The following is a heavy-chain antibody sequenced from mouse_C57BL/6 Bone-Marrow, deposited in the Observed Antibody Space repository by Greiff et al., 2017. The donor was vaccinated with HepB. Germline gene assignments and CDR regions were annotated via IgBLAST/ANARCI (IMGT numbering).Heavy chain of an antibody. D-gene: IGHD2-2*01. V-gene: IGHV1-80*01. J-gene: IGHJ2*01. Sequence: QVQLQQSGAELVKPGASVKISCKASGYAFSSYWMNWVKQRPGKGLEWIGQIYPGDGDTNYNGKFKGKATLTADKSSSTAYMQLSSLTSEDSAVYVCAREGTMVTTRYYFDYWGQGTTLTVSS. CDR3: AREGTMVTTRYYFDY. CDR1: GYAFSSYW. CDR2: IYPGDGDT.